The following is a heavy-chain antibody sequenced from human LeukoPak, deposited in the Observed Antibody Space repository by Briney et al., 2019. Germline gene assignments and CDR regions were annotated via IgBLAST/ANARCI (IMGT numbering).Heavy chain of an antibody. J-gene: IGHJ5*02. CDR3: AKEVGYSSSYYGRFDP. CDR1: GYTFTGFY. D-gene: IGHD6-13*01. Sequence: ASVKVSCKASGYTFTGFYMHWVRQAPGQGLEWVGRINPNSGVPNYAQKFQGRVTMTRDTAISTAYMQLSSLRSGDTAVHYCAKEVGYSSSYYGRFDPWGQETLVTVSS. V-gene: IGHV1-2*06. CDR2: INPNSGVP.